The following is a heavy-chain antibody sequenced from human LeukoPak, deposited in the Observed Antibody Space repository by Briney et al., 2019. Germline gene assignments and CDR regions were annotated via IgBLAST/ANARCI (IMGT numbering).Heavy chain of an antibody. CDR3: ARAYFRRGDY. D-gene: IGHD2-21*01. Sequence: GASVKVSCKASGYTFTSFDINWVRQATGQGLEWMGWMNPNTGDTGYAQKFQDRVTMTRNTSISTAYLELSDLRSEDTAVYYCARAYFRRGDYWGQGTLVTVSS. V-gene: IGHV1-8*01. J-gene: IGHJ4*02. CDR2: MNPNTGDT. CDR1: GYTFTSFD.